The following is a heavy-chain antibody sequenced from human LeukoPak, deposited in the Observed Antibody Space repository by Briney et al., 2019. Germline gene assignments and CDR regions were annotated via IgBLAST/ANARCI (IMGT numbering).Heavy chain of an antibody. CDR1: GGSISSYY. CDR2: IYYSGST. Sequence: PSETLSLTCTVSGGSISSYYWSWIRQPPGKGLEWTGYIYYSGSTNYNPSLKSRVSMSVDTSKNQFSLKLNSVTAADTAVYYCARDQIDSGSFDYWGQGTLVTVSS. J-gene: IGHJ4*02. CDR3: ARDQIDSGSFDY. D-gene: IGHD3-22*01. V-gene: IGHV4-59*01.